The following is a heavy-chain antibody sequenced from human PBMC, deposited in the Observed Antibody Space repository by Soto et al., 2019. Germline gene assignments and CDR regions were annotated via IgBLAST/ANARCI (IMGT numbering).Heavy chain of an antibody. J-gene: IGHJ6*02. CDR1: GFTFSSYA. D-gene: IGHD1-7*01. CDR2: ISYDGSNK. CDR3: ARVDLELHYYYYYGMDV. Sequence: SLRLSCAASGFTFSSYAMHWVRQAPGKGLEWVAVISYDGSNKYYADSVKGRFTISRDNSKNTLYLQMNSLRAEDTAVYYCARVDLELHYYYYYGMDVWGQGTTVTVSS. V-gene: IGHV3-30-3*01.